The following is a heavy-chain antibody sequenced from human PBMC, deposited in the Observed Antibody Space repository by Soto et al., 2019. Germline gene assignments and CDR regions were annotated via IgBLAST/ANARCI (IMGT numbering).Heavy chain of an antibody. V-gene: IGHV1-18*01. D-gene: IGHD3-3*01. J-gene: IGHJ4*02. CDR2: ISAYNGNT. Sequence: ASVKVSCKAPGYTFTSYGISWVRQAPGQGLEWMGWISAYNGNTNYAQKLQGRVTMTTDTSTSTAYMELRSLRSDDTAVYYCARDLGTRYYDFWSGYTHWGQGTLVTVSS. CDR1: GYTFTSYG. CDR3: ARDLGTRYYDFWSGYTH.